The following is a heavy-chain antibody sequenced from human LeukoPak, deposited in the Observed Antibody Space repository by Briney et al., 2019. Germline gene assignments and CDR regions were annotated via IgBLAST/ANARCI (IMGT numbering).Heavy chain of an antibody. V-gene: IGHV1-46*01. J-gene: IGHJ4*02. Sequence: ASVKVSCKASGGTFSSYAISWVRQAPGQGLEWMGIINPSGGSTSYAQKFQGRVTMTRDTSTSTVYMELSSLRSDDTAVYYCAREGGLLWFGELSGPSNYFDYWGQGTLVTVSS. CDR2: INPSGGST. D-gene: IGHD3-10*01. CDR1: GGTFSSYA. CDR3: AREGGLLWFGELSGPSNYFDY.